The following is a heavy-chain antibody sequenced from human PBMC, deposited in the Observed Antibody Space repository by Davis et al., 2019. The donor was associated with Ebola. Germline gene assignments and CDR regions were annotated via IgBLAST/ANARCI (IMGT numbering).Heavy chain of an antibody. D-gene: IGHD3-22*01. CDR1: GYTFTSYA. CDR3: ARGGINMVVVPLDYNFYAMDV. V-gene: IGHV1-3*01. CDR2: INAGNGNT. Sequence: ASVKVSCKASGYTFTSYAMHWVRQAPGQRLEWMGWINAGNGNTKYSQKFQGRVTITRDTSASTAYMELTRLRSDDTAVYYCARGGINMVVVPLDYNFYAMDVWGQGTTVTVSS. J-gene: IGHJ6*02.